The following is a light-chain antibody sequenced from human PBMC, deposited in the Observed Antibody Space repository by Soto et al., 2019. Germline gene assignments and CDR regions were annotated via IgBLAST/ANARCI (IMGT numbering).Light chain of an antibody. J-gene: IGKJ5*01. CDR1: QTVRNNY. V-gene: IGKV3D-20*02. CDR3: QQRRNWQVT. Sequence: EIVLTHSPATLSLSPRERATLSCRASQTVRNNYLAWYQQKPGQAPRLLIYDASSRATGIPDRFSGSGSGTDFTLTISSLEPEDFAVYYCQQRRNWQVTSGQRTRLEIK. CDR2: DAS.